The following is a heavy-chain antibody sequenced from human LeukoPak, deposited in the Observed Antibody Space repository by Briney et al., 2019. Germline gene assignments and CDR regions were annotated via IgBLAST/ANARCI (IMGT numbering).Heavy chain of an antibody. CDR2: ISYDGSNK. CDR3: ARDSGWRLMGPFDY. D-gene: IGHD6-19*01. J-gene: IGHJ4*02. V-gene: IGHV3-30-3*01. CDR1: GFTFSSYA. Sequence: GGSLRLSCAASGFTFSSYAMHWVRQAPGKGLEWVAVISYDGSNKYYADSVKGRFTISRDNSKNTLYLQMNSLRAEDTAVYYCARDSGWRLMGPFDYWGQGTLVTVSS.